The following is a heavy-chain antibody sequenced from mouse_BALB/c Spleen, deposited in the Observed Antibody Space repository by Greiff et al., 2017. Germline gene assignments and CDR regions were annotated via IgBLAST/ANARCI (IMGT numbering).Heavy chain of an antibody. CDR1: GYTFTDYA. J-gene: IGHJ2*01. CDR3: ARRGLTTATYSFDY. D-gene: IGHD1-2*01. CDR2: INSYSGNT. V-gene: IGHV1-67*01. Sequence: VKLMESGPELGRPGVSVKISCKGSGYTFTDYAMHWVKQSHAESLEWIGVINSYSGNTNYNQKFKGKATMTVDKSSSTAYMELARLTSEDSAIYYCARRGLTTATYSFDYWGQGTTLTVSS.